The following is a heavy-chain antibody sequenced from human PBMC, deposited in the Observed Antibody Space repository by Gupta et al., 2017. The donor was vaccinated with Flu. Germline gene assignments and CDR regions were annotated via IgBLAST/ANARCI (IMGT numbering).Heavy chain of an antibody. CDR1: GLSFRSYG. CDR3: TTARVAEGTSWIDY. J-gene: IGHJ4*02. CDR2: IYYDGSIE. D-gene: IGHD6-13*01. V-gene: IGHV3-33*01. Sequence: QVRLVESGGGVVQPGTSLRLSCAASGLSFRSYGMHWVRQAPGQGLEWLAIIYYDGSIEYYADSVRGRFTISKANSKNTLYLHMNGLRAEDTAVYYCTTARVAEGTSWIDYWGQGTLVTVSS.